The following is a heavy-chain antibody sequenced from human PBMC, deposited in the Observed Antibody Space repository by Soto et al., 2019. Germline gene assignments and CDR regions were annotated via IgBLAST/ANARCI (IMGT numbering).Heavy chain of an antibody. J-gene: IGHJ4*02. CDR2: IYYSGTS. CDR3: ARSQRGRTAFTFDY. D-gene: IGHD3-16*01. CDR1: GDSVSNDNYY. Sequence: SETLSLTCAVSGDSVSNDNYYWSWIRQRPGKGLEWIGYIYYSGTSNYNSYLKSGLSLSVDMSKNQFSLKLASVTAADTAVYFCARSQRGRTAFTFDYWGQGALVTVS. V-gene: IGHV4-61*01.